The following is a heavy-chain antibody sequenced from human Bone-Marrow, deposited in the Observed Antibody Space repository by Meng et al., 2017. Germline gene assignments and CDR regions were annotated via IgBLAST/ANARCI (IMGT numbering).Heavy chain of an antibody. V-gene: IGHV1-8*01. CDR3: ARVPNDYGGNRDAFDI. CDR2: MNPNSGNT. J-gene: IGHJ3*02. Sequence: ASVKVSCKASGYTFTSYDINWVRQATGQGLEWMGWMNPNSGNTGYAQKFQGRVTMTRNTSISTAYMELSSLRSEDTAVYYCARVPNDYGGNRDAFDIWGQGTMVTVSS. CDR1: GYTFTSYD. D-gene: IGHD4-23*01.